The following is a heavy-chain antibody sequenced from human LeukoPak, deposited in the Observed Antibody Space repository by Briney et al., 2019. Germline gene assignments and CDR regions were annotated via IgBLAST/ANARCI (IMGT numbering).Heavy chain of an antibody. CDR1: GYTFTGYY. CDR3: ARDSGGLAALDY. V-gene: IGHV1-2*02. Sequence: GASVKVSCKASGYTFTGYYMHWVRQAPGQGLEWMGWINPNSGGTNYAQRFQGRVTMTRDTSISTAYMELSRLRSDDTAVYYCARDSGGLAALDYWGQGTLVTVSS. CDR2: INPNSGGT. J-gene: IGHJ4*02. D-gene: IGHD6-19*01.